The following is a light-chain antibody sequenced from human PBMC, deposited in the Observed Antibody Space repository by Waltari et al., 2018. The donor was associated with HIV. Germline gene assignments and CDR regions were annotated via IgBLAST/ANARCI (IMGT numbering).Light chain of an antibody. Sequence: QSVLTQPPSVSGAPGQRLSISCPGSSSNLWAGFDAQWYQQLPGAAPRLLIYANNNRPSGVPGRFSGSRSGTSASLAITGLQADDEADYYCQSFDSGLTAVVFGGGTKLTVL. CDR2: ANN. V-gene: IGLV1-40*01. J-gene: IGLJ2*01. CDR1: SSNLWAGFD. CDR3: QSFDSGLTAVV.